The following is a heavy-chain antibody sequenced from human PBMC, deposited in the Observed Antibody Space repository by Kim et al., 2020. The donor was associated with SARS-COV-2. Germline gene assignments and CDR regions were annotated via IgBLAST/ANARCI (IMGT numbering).Heavy chain of an antibody. CDR3: AKEMGYGDPPYYYYYYGMDV. Sequence: RFTISRDNSKNTLYLQMNSLRAEDTAVYYCAKEMGYGDPPYYYYYYGMDVWGQGTTVTVSS. D-gene: IGHD4-17*01. V-gene: IGHV3-23*03. J-gene: IGHJ6*02.